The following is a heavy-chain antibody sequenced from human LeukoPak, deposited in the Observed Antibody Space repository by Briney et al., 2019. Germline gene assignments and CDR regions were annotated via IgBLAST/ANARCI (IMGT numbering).Heavy chain of an antibody. CDR1: GFTFSSYA. CDR2: ISYDGSNK. Sequence: GGSLRLSCAASGFTFSSYAMHWVRQAPGKGLEWVAVISYDGSNKYYADSVKGRFTISRDNSKNTLYLQMNSLRAEDTAVYYCAKGIAGWGAFDVWGQGTMVTVSS. J-gene: IGHJ3*01. CDR3: AKGIAGWGAFDV. D-gene: IGHD6-19*01. V-gene: IGHV3-30*04.